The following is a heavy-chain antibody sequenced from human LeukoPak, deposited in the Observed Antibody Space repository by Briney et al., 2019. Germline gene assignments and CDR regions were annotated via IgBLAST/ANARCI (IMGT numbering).Heavy chain of an antibody. Sequence: GRSLRLSCAASGFPFDAYALHSVRQAPGKGLEWVSGISSNADSVGYEDSVKGRFTISRDNAKNSLFLQMNSLRADDTALYYCAKGYCSSTSCLGNYWGQGNLVTVSS. CDR2: ISSNADSV. CDR3: AKGYCSSTSCLGNY. V-gene: IGHV3-9*01. D-gene: IGHD2-2*01. J-gene: IGHJ4*02. CDR1: GFPFDAYA.